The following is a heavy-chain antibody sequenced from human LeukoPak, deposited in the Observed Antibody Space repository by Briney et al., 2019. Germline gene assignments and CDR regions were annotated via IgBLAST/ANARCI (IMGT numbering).Heavy chain of an antibody. CDR2: IYYSGST. J-gene: IGHJ6*02. Sequence: KPSETLSLTCTVSGGSISSYYWSWIRQPPGKGLEWIGYIYYSGSTNYNPSLKSRVTISVDTSKNQFSLKLSSVTAADTAVYHCARHESGSYYIGYYYYGMDVWGQGTTVTVSS. CDR3: ARHESGSYYIGYYYYGMDV. CDR1: GGSISSYY. D-gene: IGHD1-26*01. V-gene: IGHV4-59*08.